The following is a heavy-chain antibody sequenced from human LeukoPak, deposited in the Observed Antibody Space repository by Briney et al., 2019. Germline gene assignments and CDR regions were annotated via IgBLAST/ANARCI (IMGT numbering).Heavy chain of an antibody. CDR3: ARGGGRYSYGYDY. CDR2: IYYSGTT. Sequence: SETLSLTCTVSGDSISSYYWSWIRLPPGKGLEWIGYIYYSGTTNYNPSLKSRVTISLDTSKNQFSLKLSSVTAADTAVYYCARGGGRYSYGYDYWGQGTLVTVSS. CDR1: GDSISSYY. J-gene: IGHJ4*02. V-gene: IGHV4-59*01. D-gene: IGHD5-18*01.